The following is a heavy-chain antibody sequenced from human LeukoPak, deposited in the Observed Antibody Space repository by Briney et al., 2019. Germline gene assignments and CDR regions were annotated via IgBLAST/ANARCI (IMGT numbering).Heavy chain of an antibody. D-gene: IGHD5-18*01. Sequence: GGSLRLSCAASGFTFSSYWMHWVRQAPGKGLVWVSRINSGGSSTSYADSVKGRFTISRDNAKNTLYLQMNSLRAEDTAVYYCARDPGGVADTAFDYWGQGTLVTVSS. CDR1: GFTFSSYW. V-gene: IGHV3-74*01. CDR2: INSGGSST. J-gene: IGHJ4*02. CDR3: ARDPGGVADTAFDY.